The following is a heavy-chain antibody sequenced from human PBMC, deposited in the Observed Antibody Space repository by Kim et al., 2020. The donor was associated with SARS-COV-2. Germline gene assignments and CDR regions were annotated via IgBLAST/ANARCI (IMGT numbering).Heavy chain of an antibody. V-gene: IGHV1-18*01. J-gene: IGHJ6*03. CDR1: GYTFTSYG. D-gene: IGHD6-19*01. CDR3: ARAPAVYSSGWYMYPSYYYYYMDV. Sequence: ASVKVSCKASGYTFTSYGISWVRQAPGQGLEWMGWISAYNGNTNYAQKLQGRVTMTTDTSTSTAYMELRSLRSDDTAVYYCARAPAVYSSGWYMYPSYYYYYMDVWGKGTTVTVSS. CDR2: ISAYNGNT.